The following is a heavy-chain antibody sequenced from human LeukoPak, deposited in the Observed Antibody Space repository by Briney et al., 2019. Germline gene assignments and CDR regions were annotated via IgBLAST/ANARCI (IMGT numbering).Heavy chain of an antibody. Sequence: GASVKVSCKASGYTFTGYYMHWVRQAPGQGLEWMGWINPNSGGTHYAQKFQGRVTMTRDTSISTAYMELSRLRSDDTAVYYCAKTYYYGSDPFDPSGQGTLVTVSS. CDR2: INPNSGGT. V-gene: IGHV1-2*02. D-gene: IGHD3-10*01. CDR3: AKTYYYGSDPFDP. J-gene: IGHJ5*02. CDR1: GYTFTGYY.